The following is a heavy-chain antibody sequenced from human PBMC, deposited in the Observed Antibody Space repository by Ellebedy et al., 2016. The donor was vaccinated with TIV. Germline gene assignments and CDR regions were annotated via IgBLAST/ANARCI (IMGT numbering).Heavy chain of an antibody. Sequence: SVKVSCXASGGTFSSYAISWVRQAPGQGLEWMGGIIPIFGTANYAQKFQGRVTITADESTSTAYMELSSLRSEDTAVYYCARVPAYYYYGMDVWGQGTTVTVSS. CDR1: GGTFSSYA. V-gene: IGHV1-69*13. CDR3: ARVPAYYYYGMDV. CDR2: IIPIFGTA. J-gene: IGHJ6*02.